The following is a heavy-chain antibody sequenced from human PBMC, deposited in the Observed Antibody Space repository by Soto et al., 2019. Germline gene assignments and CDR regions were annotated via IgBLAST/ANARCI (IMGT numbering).Heavy chain of an antibody. V-gene: IGHV4-4*02. CDR1: GGSINSSQW. J-gene: IGHJ4*02. Sequence: SETLSLTCAVSGGSINSSQWWEWVRQPPGEGLEWIGQISHSGSTNYNPSLTSRVTISVDKSKNHFSLKLTSVTAADTAVYYCAARHFWSGTWNPTRLEYWGQGTLVTVSS. D-gene: IGHD3-3*02. CDR2: ISHSGST. CDR3: AARHFWSGTWNPTRLEY.